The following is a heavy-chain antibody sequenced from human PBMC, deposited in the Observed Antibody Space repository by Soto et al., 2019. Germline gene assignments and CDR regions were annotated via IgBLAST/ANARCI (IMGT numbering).Heavy chain of an antibody. CDR1: GFTFSSYG. V-gene: IGHV3-30*18. CDR2: ISYDGSKR. CDR3: AKDRGVRGGSLDS. J-gene: IGHJ4*02. Sequence: QVQLVESGGGVVQPGRSLRLSCAASGFTFSSYGMHWLRQAPGKGLECVAVISYDGSKRDYVDSVKGRFTISRDNFKNTLYLQMNSLRVEDTAVYFCAKDRGVRGGSLDSWGQGTLVTVSS. D-gene: IGHD3-10*01.